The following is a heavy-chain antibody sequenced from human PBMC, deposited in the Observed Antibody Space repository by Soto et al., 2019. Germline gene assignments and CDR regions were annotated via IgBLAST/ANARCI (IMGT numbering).Heavy chain of an antibody. J-gene: IGHJ4*02. CDR3: AFLWTRLPRGFDF. CDR2: ISSDGSEK. V-gene: IGHV3-30*03. D-gene: IGHD2-15*01. Sequence: GGSLKLSCVASGLTFSNYAMHWVRQAPGKGLGWVAVISSDGSEKYYLDSVRDRFTISRDNSKNTRYLQMNNLRPEDTAMYYCAFLWTRLPRGFDFCGQGALVTVS. CDR1: GLTFSNYA.